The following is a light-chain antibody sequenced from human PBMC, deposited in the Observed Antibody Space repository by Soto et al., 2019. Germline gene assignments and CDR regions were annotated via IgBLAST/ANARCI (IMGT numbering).Light chain of an antibody. Sequence: QSVLTRPPSVSGAPGQRVTISCTGSSSNIRAGYDVHWYQQLPGTAPKLLIYGNSNRPSGVPDRFSGSKSGTSASLAITGLQAEDEADYYCQSYDSSLSGSRVFGGGTKLTVL. J-gene: IGLJ3*02. CDR2: GNS. CDR1: SSNIRAGYD. V-gene: IGLV1-40*01. CDR3: QSYDSSLSGSRV.